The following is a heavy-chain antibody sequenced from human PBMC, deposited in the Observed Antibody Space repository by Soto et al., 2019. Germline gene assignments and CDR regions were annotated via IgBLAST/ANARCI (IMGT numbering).Heavy chain of an antibody. V-gene: IGHV3-23*01. CDR3: AKVGMTGRISAFFDH. D-gene: IGHD1-1*01. CDR1: GFTFTTYA. CDR2: IGISDTSA. J-gene: IGHJ4*02. Sequence: GGSLRLSCAASGFTFTTYAMNWVRQAPGKGLEWVSGIGISDTSAYYANSVKGRFTISRDNSKNTLFLQMNSLRAEDTAVYYCAKVGMTGRISAFFDHWGQGTLVTVSS.